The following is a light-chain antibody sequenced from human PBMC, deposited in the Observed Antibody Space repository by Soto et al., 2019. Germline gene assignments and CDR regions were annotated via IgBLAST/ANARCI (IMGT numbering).Light chain of an antibody. V-gene: IGKV1-5*03. CDR3: QQYNSYSQT. CDR1: HSISSW. CDR2: KAS. J-gene: IGKJ1*01. Sequence: DIQMTQPPSTLSASVGDRVTITCRASHSISSWLAWYQQKPGKAPKLLIYKASSLESGVPSRFSGSGSGTEFTLTISSLQPDDFATYYCQQYNSYSQTFGQGTKVDIK.